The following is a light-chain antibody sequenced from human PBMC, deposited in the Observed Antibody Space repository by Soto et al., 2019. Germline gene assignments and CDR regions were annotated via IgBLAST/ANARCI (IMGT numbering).Light chain of an antibody. CDR3: KQTDSAPS. V-gene: IGKV1-39*01. J-gene: IGKJ4*01. CDR2: AAS. Sequence: DIQMTQSPSSLSASVGDRVTITCRASQSIGIYLNWYQQKPGKAPNLLIYAASKLQSGVSSRFSGSASVTDFTLTISSLQPEDFATYFCKQTDSAPSFGGGTKVEMK. CDR1: QSIGIY.